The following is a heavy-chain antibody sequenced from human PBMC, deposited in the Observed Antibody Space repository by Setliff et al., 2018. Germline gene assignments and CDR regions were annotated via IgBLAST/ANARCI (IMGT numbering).Heavy chain of an antibody. CDR1: GGSISSHY. J-gene: IGHJ3*02. D-gene: IGHD4-17*01. V-gene: IGHV4-59*04. Sequence: PSETLSLTCTVSGGSISSHYWTWIRQPPGKGLEWIGSMYPGRSTYYNPSLKSRVTMSVDTSKKQFSLKLSSVTAADTAVYYCARDKGDGYGVDAYAGGGFDIWGQGTMGTV. CDR2: MYPGRST. CDR3: ARDKGDGYGVDAYAGGGFDI.